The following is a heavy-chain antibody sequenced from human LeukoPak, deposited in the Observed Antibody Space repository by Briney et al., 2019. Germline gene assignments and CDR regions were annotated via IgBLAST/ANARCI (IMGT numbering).Heavy chain of an antibody. CDR1: GYSISSGYY. D-gene: IGHD1-20*01. J-gene: IGHJ5*02. CDR2: IYYSGST. Sequence: SETLSLTCTVSGYSISSGYYWGWIRQPPGKGLEWIGSIYYSGSTHYNPSLKSRVTISVDTSKNQFSLKLSSVTAADTAVYYCARDHPVTGTTFDPWGQGTLVTVSS. CDR3: ARDHPVTGTTFDP. V-gene: IGHV4-38-2*02.